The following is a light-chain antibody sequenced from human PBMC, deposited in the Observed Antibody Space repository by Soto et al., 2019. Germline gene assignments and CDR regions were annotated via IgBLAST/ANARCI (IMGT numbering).Light chain of an antibody. J-gene: IGKJ5*01. CDR2: DSS. CDR1: QSISTF. CDR3: QQRRNWTIT. Sequence: EILLTQFPATLSLSPGERATLSWGASQSISTFLAWYQHKHGKAPRLLIYDSSNRATGIPARFSGSGYGTDFTITINSIENEDFEVYFCQQRRNWTITFGHGTRLEIK. V-gene: IGKV3-11*01.